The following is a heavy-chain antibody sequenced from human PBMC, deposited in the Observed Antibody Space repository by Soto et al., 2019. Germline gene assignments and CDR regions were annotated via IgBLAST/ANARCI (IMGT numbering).Heavy chain of an antibody. J-gene: IGHJ4*02. Sequence: GTLALTCSVSGGSISGSYWSWIRQSPGKGLEWLGYVYYTGSTNYSPSLRSRVSISVDTSKNEFSLRLSSVTAADTAVYFCARSVAVPGAHIDYWGQGTQVTVSS. CDR3: ARSVAVPGAHIDY. CDR1: GGSISGSY. D-gene: IGHD6-19*01. CDR2: VYYTGST. V-gene: IGHV4-59*01.